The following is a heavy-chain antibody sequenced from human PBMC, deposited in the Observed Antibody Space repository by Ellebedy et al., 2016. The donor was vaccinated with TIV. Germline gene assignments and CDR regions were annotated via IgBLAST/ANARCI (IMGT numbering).Heavy chain of an antibody. D-gene: IGHD6-13*01. V-gene: IGHV4-61*01. J-gene: IGHJ4*02. CDR2: IYYSGST. Sequence: SETLSLTCTVSSGSISSSSYYWSWIRQPPGKGLEWIGYIYYSGSTNYNPSLKSRVTISVDTSKNQFSLKLSSVTAADTAVYYCARGGPGYSSSWYAYYWGQGTLVTVSS. CDR3: ARGGPGYSSSWYAYY. CDR1: SGSISSSSYY.